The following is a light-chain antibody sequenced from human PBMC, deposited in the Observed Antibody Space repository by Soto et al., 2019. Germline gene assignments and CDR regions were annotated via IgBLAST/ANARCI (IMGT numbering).Light chain of an antibody. Sequence: QSALTQAASVSGSPGQSITISCTGTSSDVGGYNYVSWYQQHPGKAPKLMIYEVTNRPSGVSSRFSGSKSGNTASLTISGLQAEDEADYYCCSYTSSDTHLVFGGGTKLTVL. J-gene: IGLJ3*02. CDR1: SSDVGGYNY. V-gene: IGLV2-14*01. CDR2: EVT. CDR3: CSYTSSDTHLV.